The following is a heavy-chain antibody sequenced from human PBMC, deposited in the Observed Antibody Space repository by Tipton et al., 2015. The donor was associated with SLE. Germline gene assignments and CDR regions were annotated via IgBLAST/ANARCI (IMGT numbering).Heavy chain of an antibody. D-gene: IGHD6-19*01. CDR2: IYYSGST. Sequence: TLSLTCTVSGGSISSHYWSWIRQPPGKGLEWIGYIYYSGSTNYNPSLKSRVTISVDTSKNQFSLNLSSVTAADTAVYYCARDQAVAGSYYFDYWGQGTLVTVSS. J-gene: IGHJ4*02. V-gene: IGHV4-59*11. CDR1: GGSISSHY. CDR3: ARDQAVAGSYYFDY.